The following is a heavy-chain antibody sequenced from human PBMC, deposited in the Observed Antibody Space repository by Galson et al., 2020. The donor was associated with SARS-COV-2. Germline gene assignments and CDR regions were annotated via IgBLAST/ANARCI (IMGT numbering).Heavy chain of an antibody. J-gene: IGHJ5*02. D-gene: IGHD3-3*01. Sequence: ASVTVSSQASGYTFTSYGISWVRQPPGQGLAWMGWISAYNGNTNYAQKLQGRVTMTTDTSTGTAYMELRSLGSDDTAVYYCARDPVDFWGWFDPWGQGTLVTVSS. V-gene: IGHV1-18*04. CDR2: ISAYNGNT. CDR1: GYTFTSYG. CDR3: ARDPVDFWGWFDP.